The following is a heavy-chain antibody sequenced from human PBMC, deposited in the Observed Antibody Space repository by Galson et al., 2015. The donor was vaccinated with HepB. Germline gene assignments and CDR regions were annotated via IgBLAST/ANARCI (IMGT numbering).Heavy chain of an antibody. Sequence: SLRLSCAASGFTFSIFAMGWVRQAPGKGLEWVSVISDSADKTYYADSVKGRFTISRDNSNNKLFLHMNSLRVDDTAVFYCAKGASDDSYWRHYDGWGRGTLVIVSS. J-gene: IGHJ4*02. D-gene: IGHD3-16*01. CDR3: AKGASDDSYWRHYDG. CDR2: ISDSADKT. V-gene: IGHV3-23*01. CDR1: GFTFSIFA.